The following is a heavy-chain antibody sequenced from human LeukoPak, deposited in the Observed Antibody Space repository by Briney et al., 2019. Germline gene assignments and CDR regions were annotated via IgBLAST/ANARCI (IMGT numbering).Heavy chain of an antibody. CDR2: MNPKSGDT. CDR1: GYSFTNYD. V-gene: IGHV1-8*03. D-gene: IGHD2-2*01. CDR3: ARDLVVVPAAAVNYFDY. J-gene: IGHJ4*02. Sequence: ASVKVSCKASGYSFTNYDINWVRQATGQGLEWMGWMNPKSGDTGYSQKFQGRVFIIRDTSINTAYMELSSLGSDDTAVYYCARDLVVVPAAAVNYFDYWGQGTLVTVSS.